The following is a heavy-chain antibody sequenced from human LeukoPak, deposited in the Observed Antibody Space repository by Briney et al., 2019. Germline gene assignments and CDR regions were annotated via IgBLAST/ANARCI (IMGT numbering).Heavy chain of an antibody. Sequence: PSETLSLTCAVYGGSFSGYYWSWIRQPPGKGLEWIGEINHSGSTNYNPSLKSRVTISVDTSKNQFSLKLSSVTAADTAVYYCARSELRYFDWSTTYCFDYWGQGTLVTVSS. J-gene: IGHJ4*02. CDR1: GGSFSGYY. D-gene: IGHD3-9*01. V-gene: IGHV4-34*01. CDR2: INHSGST. CDR3: ARSELRYFDWSTTYCFDY.